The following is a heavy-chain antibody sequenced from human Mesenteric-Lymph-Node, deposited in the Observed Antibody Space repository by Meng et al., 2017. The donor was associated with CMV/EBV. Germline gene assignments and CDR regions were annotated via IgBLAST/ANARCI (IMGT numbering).Heavy chain of an antibody. J-gene: IGHJ6*02. D-gene: IGHD2-21*01. CDR3: ARYSNLGGYGMDV. CDR1: GDTFNSQT. CDR2: IIPILDIA. Sequence: SVKVSCKASGDTFNSQTISWVRQAPGQGLEWMGRIIPILDIANYAQKFQGRVTITADKSTSTAYMELNSLKSDDTAVYYCARYSNLGGYGMDVWGQGTTVTVSS. V-gene: IGHV1-69*02.